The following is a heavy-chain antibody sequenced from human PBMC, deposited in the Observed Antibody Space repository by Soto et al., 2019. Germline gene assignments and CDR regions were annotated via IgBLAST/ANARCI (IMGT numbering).Heavy chain of an antibody. CDR1: GGSISSGGSS. J-gene: IGHJ4*02. CDR3: AGEGLLPDY. D-gene: IGHD6-19*01. CDR2: ISHSGST. Sequence: QLQLQESGSGLVKPSQTLSLACAVSGGSISSGGSSWSWIRQPPGKGLEWIGYISHSGSTYYNPSLKSRTISSVDRSETALYLNPSSVTAADKAMYSSAGEGLLPDYWGQGKLVTVSS. V-gene: IGHV4-30-2*01.